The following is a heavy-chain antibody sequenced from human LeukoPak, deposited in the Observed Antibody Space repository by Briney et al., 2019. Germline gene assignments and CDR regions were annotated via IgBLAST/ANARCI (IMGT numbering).Heavy chain of an antibody. CDR2: ISSSSTHT. V-gene: IGHV3-11*05. J-gene: IGHJ4*02. D-gene: IGHD6-13*01. CDR1: GLTFSDYY. CDR3: ARVGDLAAAGTLDY. Sequence: GGSLRLSCAASGLTFSDYYMSWIRQAPGKGLEWVSYISSSSTHTPYADSVKGRFTIPRDNAQNSLFLQMNSLRAEDTAVYYCARVGDLAAAGTLDYWGQGTLVTVSS.